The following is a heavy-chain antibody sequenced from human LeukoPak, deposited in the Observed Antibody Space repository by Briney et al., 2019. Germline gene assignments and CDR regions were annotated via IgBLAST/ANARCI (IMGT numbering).Heavy chain of an antibody. CDR3: ARTHTIFGVVTYFDY. V-gene: IGHV3-23*01. Sequence: PGGSLRLSCAASGFTFSSYAMSWVRQAPGKGLEWVSAISGSGGSTYYADSVKGRFTISRDNSKNTLYLQMNSLRAEDTAVYYCARTHTIFGVVTYFDYWGQGTLVTVSS. CDR2: ISGSGGST. J-gene: IGHJ4*02. CDR1: GFTFSSYA. D-gene: IGHD3-3*01.